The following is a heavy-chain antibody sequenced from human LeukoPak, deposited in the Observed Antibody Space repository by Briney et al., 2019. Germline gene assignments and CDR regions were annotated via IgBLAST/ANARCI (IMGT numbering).Heavy chain of an antibody. CDR2: IYYTGST. J-gene: IGHJ4*02. CDR1: GGSISGSSYY. V-gene: IGHV4-39*07. CDR3: AREQDAVTTD. D-gene: IGHD4-17*01. Sequence: SETLSLTCTVSGGSISGSSYYWGWIRQPPGKGLEWIGSIYYTGSTYYNPSLKSRVTISVDTSKNQFSLKLSSVTAADTAVYYCAREQDAVTTDWGQGTLVTVSS.